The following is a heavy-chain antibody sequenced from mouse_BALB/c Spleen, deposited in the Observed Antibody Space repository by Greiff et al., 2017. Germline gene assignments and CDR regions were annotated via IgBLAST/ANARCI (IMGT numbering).Heavy chain of an antibody. Sequence: EVKVVESGPELVKPGASVKVSCKASGYAFTSYNMYWVKQSHGKSLEWIGYIDPYNGGTSYNQKFKGKATLTVDKSSSTAYMHLNSLTSEDSAVYYCARRDWAYYAMDYWGQGTSVTVSS. CDR1: GYAFTSYN. D-gene: IGHD4-1*01. J-gene: IGHJ4*01. V-gene: IGHV1S135*01. CDR2: IDPYNGGT. CDR3: ARRDWAYYAMDY.